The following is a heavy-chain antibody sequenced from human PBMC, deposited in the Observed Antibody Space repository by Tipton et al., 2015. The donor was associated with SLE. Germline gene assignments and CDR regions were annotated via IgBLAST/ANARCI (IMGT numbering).Heavy chain of an antibody. Sequence: LRLSCAVSGYSISSGYYWGWIRQPPGKGLEWIGSIYHSGSTYYNPSLKSRVTISVDTSKNQFSLKLSSVTAADTAVYYCASPRSSSSTDWYFDLWGRGTLVTVSS. D-gene: IGHD6-6*01. CDR1: GYSISSGYY. CDR2: IYHSGST. J-gene: IGHJ2*01. CDR3: ASPRSSSSTDWYFDL. V-gene: IGHV4-38-2*01.